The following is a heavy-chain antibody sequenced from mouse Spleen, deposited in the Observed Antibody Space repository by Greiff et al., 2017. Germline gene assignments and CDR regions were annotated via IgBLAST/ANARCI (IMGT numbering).Heavy chain of an antibody. CDR1: GYAFSSYW. D-gene: IGHD2-4*01. CDR2: IYPGDGDT. CDR3: ARGLITTYAMDY. J-gene: IGHJ4*01. V-gene: IGHV1-80*01. Sequence: VKLMESGAELVKPGASVKISCKASGYAFSSYWMNWVKQRPGKGLEWIGQIYPGDGDTNYNGKFKGKATLTADKSSSTAYMQLSSLTSEDSAVYFCARGLITTYAMDYWGQGTSVTVSS.